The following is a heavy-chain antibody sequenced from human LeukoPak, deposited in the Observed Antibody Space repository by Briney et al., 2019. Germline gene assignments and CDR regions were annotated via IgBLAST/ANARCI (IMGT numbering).Heavy chain of an antibody. J-gene: IGHJ4*02. CDR3: AKDPHTLGYCSGGSCFSLDY. D-gene: IGHD2-15*01. Sequence: PGGSLRPSCAASGFTFSSYAIHWVRQAPGKGLEWVAFIRHDGSTKYYADSVKGRFTISRDNSKNTLYLQMNSLRDEDTAVYYCAKDPHTLGYCSGGSCFSLDYWGQGTLVTVSS. CDR1: GFTFSSYA. V-gene: IGHV3-30*02. CDR2: IRHDGSTK.